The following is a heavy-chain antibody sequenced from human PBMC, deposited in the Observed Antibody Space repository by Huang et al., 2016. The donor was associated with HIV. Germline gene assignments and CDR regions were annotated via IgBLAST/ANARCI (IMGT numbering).Heavy chain of an antibody. CDR1: GHTFTNSW. CDR3: ATLAQYCGNGSCHTENFFDS. CDR2: IFPHGSAT. J-gene: IGHJ4*02. Sequence: EVLLVQSEGEVKKPGESLRIACKGSGHTFTNSWIGWVRKMAGQGLEWFDLIFPHGSATTPSPAFQGQVNFSSDKSIETDYLQWSSLKGSDTAIYFCATLAQYCGNGSCHTENFFDSWGQGTLVTVSS. V-gene: IGHV5-51*03. D-gene: IGHD2-8*01.